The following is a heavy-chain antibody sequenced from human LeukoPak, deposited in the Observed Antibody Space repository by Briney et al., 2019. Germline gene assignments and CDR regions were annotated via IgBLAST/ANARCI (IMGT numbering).Heavy chain of an antibody. J-gene: IGHJ4*02. CDR2: ISRSGDST. V-gene: IGHV3-23*01. Sequence: GGSLRLSCAASGFSFSNYGMNWVRQAPGKGLEWVSAISRSGDSTYYADSVKGRFTISRDNSKNTLYLQMNSLRAEDTAVYYCAKTDGDYVSDYWGQGTLVTVSS. D-gene: IGHD4-17*01. CDR1: GFSFSNYG. CDR3: AKTDGDYVSDY.